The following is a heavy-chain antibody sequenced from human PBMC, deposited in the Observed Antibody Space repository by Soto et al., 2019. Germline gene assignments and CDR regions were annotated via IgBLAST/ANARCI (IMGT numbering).Heavy chain of an antibody. CDR1: GFTFSSYA. J-gene: IGHJ6*02. Sequence: GGSLRLSCAASGFTFSSYAMHWVRQAPGKGLEWVAVISYDGSNKYYADSVKGRFTISRDNSKNTLYLQMNSLRAEDTAVYYCARDRNKWNYRNYGMDVWGQGTTVTVSS. D-gene: IGHD1-7*01. CDR2: ISYDGSNK. CDR3: ARDRNKWNYRNYGMDV. V-gene: IGHV3-30-3*01.